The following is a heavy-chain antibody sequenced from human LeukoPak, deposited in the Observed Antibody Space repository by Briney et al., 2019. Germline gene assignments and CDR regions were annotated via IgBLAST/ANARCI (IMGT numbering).Heavy chain of an antibody. CDR3: ARRVAGFMAD. Sequence: PGGSLRLACAASGFTFSSYSMNWVRQAPGKGLEWVSSISSSRSYIYYADSVKGRFTISRDNAKNSLYLQMNSLRAEDTAVYYCARRVAGFMADWGQGTLVTVSS. J-gene: IGHJ4*02. CDR1: GFTFSSYS. V-gene: IGHV3-21*01. CDR2: ISSSRSYI. D-gene: IGHD6-19*01.